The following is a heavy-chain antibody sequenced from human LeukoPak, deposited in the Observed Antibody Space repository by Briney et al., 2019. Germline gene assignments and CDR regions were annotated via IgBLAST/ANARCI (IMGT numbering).Heavy chain of an antibody. Sequence: PGGSLRLSCAASGFTFSSYGMHWVRQAPGKGVEWGAVIWYDGSNKYYADSVKGRFTISRDNSKNTLYLQMNSLRAEDTAVYYCARDAGRYFDWLGYWGQGTLVTVSS. CDR2: IWYDGSNK. CDR3: ARDAGRYFDWLGY. D-gene: IGHD3-9*01. V-gene: IGHV3-33*01. J-gene: IGHJ4*02. CDR1: GFTFSSYG.